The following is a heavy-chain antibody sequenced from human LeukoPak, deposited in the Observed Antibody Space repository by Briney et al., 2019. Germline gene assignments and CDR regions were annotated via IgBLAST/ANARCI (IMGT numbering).Heavy chain of an antibody. CDR3: ARHLESYCSGGSRYRSFDY. Sequence: PSETLSLTCTVSGGSISSYYWSWIRQSPGKGLEWIGYIHYSGSTNYNPSLKSRATVSVDTSKNQFSLNLRSVTAADTAVYYCARHLESYCSGGSRYRSFDYWGQGTLVTVSS. CDR1: GGSISSYY. CDR2: IHYSGST. V-gene: IGHV4-59*08. D-gene: IGHD2-15*01. J-gene: IGHJ4*02.